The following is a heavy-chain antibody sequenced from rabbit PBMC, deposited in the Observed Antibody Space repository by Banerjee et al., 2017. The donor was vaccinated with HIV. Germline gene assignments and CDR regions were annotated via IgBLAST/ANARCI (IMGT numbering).Heavy chain of an antibody. CDR1: RFTLSSYW. CDR3: ARGTYGYAGYAPNL. Sequence: QSLEESGGDLVKPGASLTLTCTASRFTLSSYWMCWVRQAPGKGLEWIACIDAGSSGYTWYANWAKGRFTISKTSSTTVTLQMTSLTAADTATYFCARGTYGYAGYAPNLWGQGTLVTVS. CDR2: IDAGSSGYT. V-gene: IGHV1S40*01. D-gene: IGHD6-1*01. J-gene: IGHJ4*01.